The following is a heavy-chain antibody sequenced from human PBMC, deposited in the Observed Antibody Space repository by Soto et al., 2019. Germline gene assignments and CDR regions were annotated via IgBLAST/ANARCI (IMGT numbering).Heavy chain of an antibody. V-gene: IGHV1-69*01. CDR2: IIPIFGTA. D-gene: IGHD3-16*01. CDR1: GGTFSSYS. CDR3: GRARWRTAGGIAY. J-gene: IGHJ4*02. Sequence: QVQLVQSGAEVKKPGSSVKVSCKASGGTFSSYSINWVRQAPGQGLEWMGEIIPIFGTANYAQKFQGRVTTSADETTSTADRDLSSLRSDDTAVYYCGRARWRTAGGIAYWGQRPLVPVS.